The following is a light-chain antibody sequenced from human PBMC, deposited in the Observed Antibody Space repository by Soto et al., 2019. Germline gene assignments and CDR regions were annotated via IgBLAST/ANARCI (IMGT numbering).Light chain of an antibody. Sequence: QSVLTQPASVSGSPGQSITISCTGTSSDVGAYNYVSWYQQHPGKAPKLMIYDVTNRPSGVSNRFSGSKSGYTASLTISGLQAEDEADYYCSSYTTSSTYVFRTGTKVTVL. J-gene: IGLJ1*01. CDR1: SSDVGAYNY. CDR3: SSYTTSSTYV. V-gene: IGLV2-14*03. CDR2: DVT.